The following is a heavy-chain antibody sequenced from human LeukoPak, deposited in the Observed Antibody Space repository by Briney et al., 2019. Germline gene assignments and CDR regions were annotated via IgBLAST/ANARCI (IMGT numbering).Heavy chain of an antibody. CDR2: ISGSSSTI. Sequence: GGSLRLSCAASGFTFSRYSMNWVRQAPGKGLEWVSYISGSSSTIYYADSVKGRFTISRDNAKDSLYLQMNSLRDEDTAVYYCARGAGRGGYYFDYWGQGTLVSVSS. CDR1: GFTFSRYS. J-gene: IGHJ4*02. V-gene: IGHV3-48*02. CDR3: ARGAGRGGYYFDY. D-gene: IGHD6-13*01.